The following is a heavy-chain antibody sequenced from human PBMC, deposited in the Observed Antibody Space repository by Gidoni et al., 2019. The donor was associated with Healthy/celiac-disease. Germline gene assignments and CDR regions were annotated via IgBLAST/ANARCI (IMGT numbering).Heavy chain of an antibody. CDR3: ARGQGDWFDP. Sequence: QVQLQESGPGLVKPSETLSLTCTVAGYSISSGYYWGWIRLHPGKGLEWIGSIFHSGSTYYNQSLKSRVNISIDTSKNQFTLKLSSVTAADTAVYYCARGQGDWFDPWGQGTLVTVSS. J-gene: IGHJ5*02. CDR2: IFHSGST. CDR1: GYSISSGYY. V-gene: IGHV4-38-2*02.